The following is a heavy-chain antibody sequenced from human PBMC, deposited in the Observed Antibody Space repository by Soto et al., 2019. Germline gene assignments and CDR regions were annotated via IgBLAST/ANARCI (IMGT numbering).Heavy chain of an antibody. CDR2: ISYDGSNK. V-gene: IGHV3-30*18. Sequence: PGGSLRLSCAASGFPFSSYGMHWVRQAPGKGLEWVAVISYDGSNKYYADSVKGRFTISRDNSKNTLYLQMNSLRAEDTAVYYCAKAPSRITMIVVVTLPDYWGQGTLVTVSS. CDR3: AKAPSRITMIVVVTLPDY. J-gene: IGHJ4*02. D-gene: IGHD3-22*01. CDR1: GFPFSSYG.